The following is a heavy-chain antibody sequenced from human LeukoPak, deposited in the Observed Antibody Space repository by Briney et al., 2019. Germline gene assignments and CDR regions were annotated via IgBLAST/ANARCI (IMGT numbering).Heavy chain of an antibody. V-gene: IGHV4-30-2*01. CDR1: GGSISSGGYS. Sequence: SRTLSLTCAVSGGSISSGGYSWSWIRQPPGKGLEWIGYICHSGSTYYNPSLKSRVTISVDRSKNQFSLKLSSVTAADTAVYYCARGTTSFDYWGQGTLVTVSS. CDR3: ARGTTSFDY. J-gene: IGHJ4*02. D-gene: IGHD1-7*01. CDR2: ICHSGST.